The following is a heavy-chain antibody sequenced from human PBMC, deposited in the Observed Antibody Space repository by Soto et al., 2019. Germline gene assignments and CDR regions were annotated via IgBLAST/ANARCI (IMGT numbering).Heavy chain of an antibody. V-gene: IGHV3-53*04. CDR1: GFTVSSNY. Sequence: PGGSLRLSCAASGFTVSSNYMSWVRQAPGKGLEWVSVIYSGGSTYYADSVKGRFTISRHNSKNTLYLQMNSLRAEDTAVYYCARVRVSSGPGYYYYYYMDVWGKGTTVTVSS. CDR2: IYSGGST. J-gene: IGHJ6*03. D-gene: IGHD6-6*01. CDR3: ARVRVSSGPGYYYYYYMDV.